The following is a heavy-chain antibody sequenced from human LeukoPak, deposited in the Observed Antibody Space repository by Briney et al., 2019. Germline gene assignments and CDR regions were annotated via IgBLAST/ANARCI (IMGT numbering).Heavy chain of an antibody. V-gene: IGHV1-2*04. CDR1: GYTFTDYY. CDR2: INPNSGGT. Sequence: ASVKVSCKASGYTFTDYYIHWVRQAPGQGLEWMGWINPNSGGTRFAQKFQGWVTLTRDTSISTVYMELSGLKSDDTAIFYCTRAGSAGWNDYWGRGTLVTVSS. D-gene: IGHD1-1*01. CDR3: TRAGSAGWNDY. J-gene: IGHJ4*02.